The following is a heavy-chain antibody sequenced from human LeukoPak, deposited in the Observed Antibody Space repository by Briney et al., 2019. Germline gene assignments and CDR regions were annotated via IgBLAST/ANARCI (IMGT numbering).Heavy chain of an antibody. CDR2: IGTAGDT. CDR3: ARGVYDSMDYYYYGMDV. J-gene: IGHJ6*02. D-gene: IGHD3-22*01. V-gene: IGHV3-13*01. CDR1: GFTFSSYD. Sequence: GGSLRLSCAASGFTFSSYDMHWVRQATGKGLEWVSAIGTAGDTYYPGSVKGRFTISRENAKNSLYLQMNSLRAEDTAVYYCARGVYDSMDYYYYGMDVWGQGPRSPSP.